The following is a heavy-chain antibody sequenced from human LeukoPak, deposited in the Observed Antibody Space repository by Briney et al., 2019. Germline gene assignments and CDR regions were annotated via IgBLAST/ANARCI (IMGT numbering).Heavy chain of an antibody. CDR1: GYTFTGYY. V-gene: IGHV1-2*02. CDR2: INPNSGGT. J-gene: IGHJ5*02. D-gene: IGHD6-13*01. CDR3: ARDRDSSSWDVWFDP. Sequence: ASVKVSCKASGYTFTGYYMHWVRQAPGQGLERMGWINPNSGGTNYAQKFQGRVTMTRDTSISTAYMELSRLRSDDTAVYYCARDRDSSSWDVWFDPWGQGTLVTVSS.